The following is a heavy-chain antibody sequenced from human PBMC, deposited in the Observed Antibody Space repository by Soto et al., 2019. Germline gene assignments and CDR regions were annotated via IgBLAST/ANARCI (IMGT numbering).Heavy chain of an antibody. V-gene: IGHV1-18*01. J-gene: IGHJ5*02. CDR2: ISAYNGNT. CDR3: ARLVSNWLDP. D-gene: IGHD1-20*01. CDR1: GCTFTSYG. Sequence: GASVKVSGKASGCTFTSYGISSVRQAPGQGREGMGWISAYNGNTNYAQKLQGRVTMTTDTSTSTAYLALRSLSSDDTAVYYCARLVSNWLDPWGQGTLVTVSS.